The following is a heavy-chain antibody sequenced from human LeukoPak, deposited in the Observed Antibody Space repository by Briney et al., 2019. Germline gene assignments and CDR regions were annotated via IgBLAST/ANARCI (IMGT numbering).Heavy chain of an antibody. D-gene: IGHD6-25*01. CDR2: IYSGRA. V-gene: IGHV4-59*01. J-gene: IGHJ3*02. CDR3: ARERSGSPAFDI. Sequence: PSETLSLTCTVSGGSIGTFYWHWIRQHPGKGLEWLGYIYSGRAIYNPSLKSRVTMTVNTAKNQFSLRLTSVNAADAAVYYCARERSGSPAFDIWGQGTGVSVSS. CDR1: GGSIGTFY.